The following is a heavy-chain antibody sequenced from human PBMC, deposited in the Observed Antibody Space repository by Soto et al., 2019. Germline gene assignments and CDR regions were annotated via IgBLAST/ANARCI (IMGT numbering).Heavy chain of an antibody. CDR3: AHTKNSSGFLTS. CDR1: GFSLSAYGVR. J-gene: IGHJ5*02. CDR2: IHWNDDK. D-gene: IGHD3-22*01. V-gene: IGHV2-5*01. Sequence: QITLKESGPTLVKPTQTLTLTCSFSGFSLSAYGVRVIWFRQPPGETLEWLALIHWNDDKRYSPYLKSRLTITKDTSKTQVVLTLTNLDPLDTGTCFCAHTKNSSGFLTSWGQGILVTVSS.